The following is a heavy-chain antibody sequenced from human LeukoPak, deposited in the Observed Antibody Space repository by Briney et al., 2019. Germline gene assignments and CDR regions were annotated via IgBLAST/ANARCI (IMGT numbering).Heavy chain of an antibody. CDR1: GYTFTSYG. CDR3: ARFTPSSGSVAYGMDA. V-gene: IGHV1-18*01. J-gene: IGHJ6*02. D-gene: IGHD3-10*01. Sequence: GPVKVSCKASGYTFTSYGISWVRQAPGQGLEWMGWISAYNGNTNYAQKLQGRVTMTTDTSTSTAYMELRSLRSDDTAVYYCARFTPSSGSVAYGMDAWGQGTTVTVSS. CDR2: ISAYNGNT.